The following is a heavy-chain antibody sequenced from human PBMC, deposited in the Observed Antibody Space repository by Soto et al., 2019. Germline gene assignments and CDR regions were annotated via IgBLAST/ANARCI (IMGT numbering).Heavy chain of an antibody. CDR3: AKDHPVSDSSSWFFDY. CDR1: GFTFSSYG. J-gene: IGHJ4*02. D-gene: IGHD6-13*01. Sequence: QSGGSLRLSCAASGFTFSSYGMHWVRQAPGKGLEWVAVISYDGSNKYYADSVKGRFTISRDNSKNTLYLQMNSLRAEDTAVYYCAKDHPVSDSSSWFFDYWGQGTLVTVSS. CDR2: ISYDGSNK. V-gene: IGHV3-30*18.